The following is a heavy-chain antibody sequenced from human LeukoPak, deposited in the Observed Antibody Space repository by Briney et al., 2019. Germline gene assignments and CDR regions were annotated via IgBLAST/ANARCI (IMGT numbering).Heavy chain of an antibody. CDR3: AREFSVAGTSEYYFDY. V-gene: IGHV3-30*03. CDR1: GFTFSSYG. J-gene: IGHJ4*02. CDR2: ISYDGSNK. Sequence: GGSLRLSCAASGFTFSSYGMHWVRQAPGKGLEWVAVISYDGSNKYYADSVKGRFTISRDNAKNSLYLQMNSLRAEDTAVYYCAREFSVAGTSEYYFDYWGQGTLVTVSS. D-gene: IGHD6-19*01.